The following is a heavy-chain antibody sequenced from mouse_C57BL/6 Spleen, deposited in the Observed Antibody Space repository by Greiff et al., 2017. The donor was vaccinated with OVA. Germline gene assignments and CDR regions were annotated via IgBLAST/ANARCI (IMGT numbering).Heavy chain of an antibody. Sequence: EVQLMESGGGLVQSGRSLRLSCATSGFTFSDFYMDWVRQAPGKGLEWIAASRHKANDHTTDYNASVKGLFIVSRDTSQSILYLQMNALRAEDAAIYYCARDDGYYRLDYWGQGTSVTVSS. V-gene: IGHV7-1*01. CDR2: SRHKANDHTT. CDR3: ARDDGYYRLDY. CDR1: GFTFSDFY. J-gene: IGHJ4*01. D-gene: IGHD2-3*01.